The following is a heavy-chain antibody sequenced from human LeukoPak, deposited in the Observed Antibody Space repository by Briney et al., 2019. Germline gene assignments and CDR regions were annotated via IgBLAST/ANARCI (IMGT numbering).Heavy chain of an antibody. CDR2: ISWDGGST. V-gene: IGHV3-43D*03. J-gene: IGHJ4*02. CDR1: GFAFDDYA. Sequence: PGGSLRLSCAASGFAFDDYAMHWVRQAPGKGLEWVSLISWDGGSTYYADSVKGRFTISRDNSKNPLYLQMNSLRAEDTALYYCAKDEGYCSGGSCYFALDYWGQGTLVTVSS. CDR3: AKDEGYCSGGSCYFALDY. D-gene: IGHD2-15*01.